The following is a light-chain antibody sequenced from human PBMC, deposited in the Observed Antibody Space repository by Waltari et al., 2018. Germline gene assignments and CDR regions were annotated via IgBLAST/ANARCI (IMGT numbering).Light chain of an antibody. Sequence: QSVLTQPPSVSGTPGQRVTISCSGSPSNIGNTPVNWYQQFPGTAPKVLIYDDNQRPWGVPDRFSVSKSGPSASLVISGLQSDDEADYYCAARDDSLNVWVFGGGTKVTVL. CDR3: AARDDSLNVWV. V-gene: IGLV1-44*01. CDR1: PSNIGNTP. CDR2: DDN. J-gene: IGLJ3*02.